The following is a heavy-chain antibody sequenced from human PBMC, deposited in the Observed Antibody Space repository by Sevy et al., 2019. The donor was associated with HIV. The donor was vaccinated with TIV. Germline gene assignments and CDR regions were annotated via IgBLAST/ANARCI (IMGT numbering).Heavy chain of an antibody. V-gene: IGHV4-39*01. J-gene: IGHJ6*02. CDR3: AREIAYCGGDGYSGYYYYGMDV. D-gene: IGHD2-21*02. Sequence: SETLSLTCTVSGGSISSSSYYWGWIRQPPGKGLEWIGSIYYSGSTYYNPSLKSRVTISVDTSKNQFSLKLSSVTAADTAVYYCAREIAYCGGDGYSGYYYYGMDVWGQGTTVTVSS. CDR1: GGSISSSSYY. CDR2: IYYSGST.